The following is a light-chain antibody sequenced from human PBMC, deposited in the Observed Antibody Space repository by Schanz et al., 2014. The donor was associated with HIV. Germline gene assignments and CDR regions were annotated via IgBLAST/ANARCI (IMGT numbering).Light chain of an antibody. CDR3: QQYNDWPPIT. J-gene: IGKJ5*01. CDR1: QRLSSSY. Sequence: EIVLTQSPGSLSLSPGGRATLSCGASQRLSSSYLAWYQQKRDQPPRLVIYATSTRAAGIPDRFSGTGSGTDFTLTISSLEPEDFAVYYCQQYNDWPPITFGQGTRLEIK. CDR2: ATS. V-gene: IGKV3-20*01.